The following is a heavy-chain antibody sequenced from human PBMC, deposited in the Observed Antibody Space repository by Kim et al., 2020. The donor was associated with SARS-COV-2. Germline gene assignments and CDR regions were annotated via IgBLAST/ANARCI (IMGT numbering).Heavy chain of an antibody. CDR1: GGSISSYY. CDR3: ARAGTVDTAMVTFGMDG. CDR2: IYYSGST. J-gene: IGHJ6*02. Sequence: SETLSLTCTVSGGSISSYYWSWIRQPPGKGLEWIGYIYYSGSTNYNPSLKSRVTISVDMSKNQFSLKLSSVTAADTAVYYCARAGTVDTAMVTFGMDGGGQGTTVTVSS. D-gene: IGHD5-18*01. V-gene: IGHV4-59*01.